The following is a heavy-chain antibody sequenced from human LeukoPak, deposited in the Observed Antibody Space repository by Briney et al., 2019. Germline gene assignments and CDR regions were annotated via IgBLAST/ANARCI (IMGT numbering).Heavy chain of an antibody. V-gene: IGHV4-59*01. Sequence: ASETLSLTCTVSGGSISSYYWSWIRQPPGKGLEWIGYIYYSGSTNYNPSLKSRVTISVDTSKNQFSLRLSSVTAADTAVYYCARRSSSWPWSFDYWGQGTLVTVSS. CDR3: ARRSSSWPWSFDY. CDR2: IYYSGST. J-gene: IGHJ4*02. D-gene: IGHD6-13*01. CDR1: GGSISSYY.